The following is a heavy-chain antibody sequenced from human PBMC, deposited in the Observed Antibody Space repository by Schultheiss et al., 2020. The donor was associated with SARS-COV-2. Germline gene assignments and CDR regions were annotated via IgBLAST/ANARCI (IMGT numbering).Heavy chain of an antibody. V-gene: IGHV3-30*01. D-gene: IGHD3-3*01. CDR3: ARDSRSRDDFWSGYYTWYYHGMDG. CDR2: ISYDGSNK. Sequence: GESLKISCAASGFIVSSNYMSWVRQAPGKGLEWVAVISYDGSNKYYADSVKGRFTISRDNSKNTLYLQMNSLRAEDTAVYYCARDSRSRDDFWSGYYTWYYHGMDGWGQGTTVTVSS. CDR1: GFIVSSNY. J-gene: IGHJ6*02.